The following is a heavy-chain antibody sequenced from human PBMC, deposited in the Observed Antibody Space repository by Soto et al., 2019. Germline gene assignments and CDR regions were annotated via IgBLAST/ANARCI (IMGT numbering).Heavy chain of an antibody. D-gene: IGHD3-22*01. CDR2: IYYSGST. V-gene: IGHV4-39*01. CDR1: GGSISSISYY. J-gene: IGHJ5*02. CDR3: ARQTPFNYFDSRYA. Sequence: SETLSLTCTVSGGSISSISYYWGWIRQPPGKGLEWIGSIYYSGSTYYNPSLKSRVTISVDTSKNQFSLKLNSVTAADTAVYYCARQTPFNYFDSRYAWGQGTLVTVSS.